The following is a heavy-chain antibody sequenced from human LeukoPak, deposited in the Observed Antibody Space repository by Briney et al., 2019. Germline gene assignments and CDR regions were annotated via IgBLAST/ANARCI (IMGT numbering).Heavy chain of an antibody. Sequence: GGSLRLSCAASGFTSSSYSMNWVRQAPGKGLEWVSSISSSSSYIYYADSVKGRFTISRDNAKNSLYLQMNSLRAEDTAVYYLASPACSSTSCYSGLAVWGKGTTVTVSS. D-gene: IGHD2-2*01. CDR3: ASPACSSTSCYSGLAV. CDR1: GFTSSSYS. J-gene: IGHJ6*04. V-gene: IGHV3-21*01. CDR2: ISSSSSYI.